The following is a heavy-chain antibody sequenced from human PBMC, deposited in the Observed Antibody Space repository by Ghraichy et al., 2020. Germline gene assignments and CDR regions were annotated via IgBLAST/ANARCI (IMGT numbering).Heavy chain of an antibody. D-gene: IGHD2-21*02. Sequence: GGSLRLSCAPSGFTFSNYAMTWVRQAPGKGLEWVSIISGDGTGTLYADSVKGRFIISRDNSRNTLYLQLSSLRAEDTALYYCAKGRGEYCNGDCSSRILDSWGQRTLVTVSS. V-gene: IGHV3-23*01. CDR1: GFTFSNYA. CDR2: ISGDGTGT. CDR3: AKGRGEYCNGDCSSRILDS. J-gene: IGHJ4*02.